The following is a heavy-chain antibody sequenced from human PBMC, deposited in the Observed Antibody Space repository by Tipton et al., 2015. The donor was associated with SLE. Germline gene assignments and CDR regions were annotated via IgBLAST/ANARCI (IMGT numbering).Heavy chain of an antibody. D-gene: IGHD3-22*01. CDR3: ARAGYDSSGYYLDY. V-gene: IGHV3-7*01. Sequence: SLRLSCAASGFTFSSYWMSWVRQAPGKGLEWVANIKQDGSEKYYADSVKGRFTISRDNSKNTLYLQMNSLRAEDTAVYYCARAGYDSSGYYLDYWGQGTLVTVSS. J-gene: IGHJ4*02. CDR1: GFTFSSYW. CDR2: IKQDGSEK.